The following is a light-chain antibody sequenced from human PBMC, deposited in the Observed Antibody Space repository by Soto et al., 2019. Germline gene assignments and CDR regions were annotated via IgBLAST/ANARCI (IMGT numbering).Light chain of an antibody. Sequence: EIVMTQSPATLSVSPGERATLSCRASQSVSSNLAWYQQKPGQAPSLLIYDISARATGIPTRFSGSGSGTEFTITIRSLQSEDFAVYYCQQYNDWPLTFGGGTKVEIK. CDR2: DIS. J-gene: IGKJ4*01. CDR3: QQYNDWPLT. CDR1: QSVSSN. V-gene: IGKV3D-15*01.